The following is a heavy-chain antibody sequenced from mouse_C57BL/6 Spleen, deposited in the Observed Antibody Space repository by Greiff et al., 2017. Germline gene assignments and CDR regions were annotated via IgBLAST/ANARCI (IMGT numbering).Heavy chain of an antibody. CDR1: GYTFTDYY. CDR2: IGPGSGST. V-gene: IGHV1-77*01. D-gene: IGHD1-1*01. J-gene: IGHJ2*01. CDR3: ARGSSYGFDY. Sequence: VQLQQSGAELVKPGASVKISCKASGYTFTDYYINWVKQRPGQGLEWIGKIGPGSGSTYYNETFKGKATLTTDKASSTAYLQRSSLTSEDSAVYCCARGSSYGFDYWGQGTTLTVSS.